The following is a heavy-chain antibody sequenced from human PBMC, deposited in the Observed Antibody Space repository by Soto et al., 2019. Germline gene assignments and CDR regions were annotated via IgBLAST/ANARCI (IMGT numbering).Heavy chain of an antibody. CDR2: ISYDGSNE. Sequence: QVQLVESGGGVVQPGRSLRLSCSASGFIFSEYGIHWVRQAPGKGLEWVAVISYDGSNEYDADSVKGRFTISRDNSKNMVYLQMNSLRAEDTAVYFCAQDEGSRGRNGLLDYWGQGALVTVSS. D-gene: IGHD6-19*01. CDR3: AQDEGSRGRNGLLDY. J-gene: IGHJ4*02. CDR1: GFIFSEYG. V-gene: IGHV3-30*18.